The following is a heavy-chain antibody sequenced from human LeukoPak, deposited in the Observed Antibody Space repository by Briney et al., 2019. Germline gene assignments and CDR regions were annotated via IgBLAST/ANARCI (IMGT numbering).Heavy chain of an antibody. V-gene: IGHV4-39*01. CDR3: VSGDCSGGNCHGFYYYYGMDV. CDR1: GGSISSSSYY. CDR2: IYYSGST. J-gene: IGHJ6*02. D-gene: IGHD2-15*01. Sequence: SETLSLTRTVSGGSISSSSYYWGWIRQPPGKGLEWIGSIYYSGSTYYNPSLKSRVTISVDTSKNQFSLKLSSVTAADTAVYYCVSGDCSGGNCHGFYYYYGMDVWGQGTTVTVSS.